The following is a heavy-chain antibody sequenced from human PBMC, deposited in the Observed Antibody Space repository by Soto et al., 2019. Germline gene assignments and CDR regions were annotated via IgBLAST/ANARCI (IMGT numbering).Heavy chain of an antibody. CDR3: ARDRLGSSGYYLDVFDI. Sequence: PSQTLSLTCAISGDSVSSNSAAWSWIRQSPSRGLEWLGRTYYRSKWYNDYAVSVKSRITINPDTSKNQFSLQLKSVTPEDTAVYYCARDRLGSSGYYLDVFDIWGQGTMVTVSS. V-gene: IGHV6-1*01. CDR1: GDSVSSNSAA. J-gene: IGHJ3*02. CDR2: TYYRSKWYN. D-gene: IGHD3-22*01.